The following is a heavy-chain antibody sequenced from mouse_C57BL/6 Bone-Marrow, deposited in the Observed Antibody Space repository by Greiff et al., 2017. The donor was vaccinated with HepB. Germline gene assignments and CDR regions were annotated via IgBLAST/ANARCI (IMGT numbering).Heavy chain of an antibody. J-gene: IGHJ2*01. D-gene: IGHD4-1*01. CDR2: INPSGGYT. V-gene: IGHV1-4*01. CDR1: GYTFTSYT. CDR3: ARKLGRYYFDY. Sequence: QVQLKESGAELARPGASVKMSCKASGYTFTSYTMHWVKQRPGQGLEWIGYINPSGGYTKYNQKFKDKATLTADKSSSTSYMQLSSLTSEDSAVYYCARKLGRYYFDYWGQGTTLTVSS.